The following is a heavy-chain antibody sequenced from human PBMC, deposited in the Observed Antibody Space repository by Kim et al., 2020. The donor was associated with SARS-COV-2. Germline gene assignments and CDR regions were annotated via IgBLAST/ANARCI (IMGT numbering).Heavy chain of an antibody. CDR3: ARDQGRDGYIDV. CDR1: GASITGGGYY. J-gene: IGHJ2*01. Sequence: SETLSLTCTVSGASITGGGYYWSWIRQHPGKGLEWIGDIYNRGGIIYNPSLKSRVSFSLDTSRNQFTLKLSSVFAADTALYYCARDQGRDGYIDVWGRGTLVTVSS. V-gene: IGHV4-31*03. CDR2: IYNRGGI.